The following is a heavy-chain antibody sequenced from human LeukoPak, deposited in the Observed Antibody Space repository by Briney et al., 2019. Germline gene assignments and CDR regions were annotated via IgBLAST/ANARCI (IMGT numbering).Heavy chain of an antibody. D-gene: IGHD6-19*01. V-gene: IGHV3-43D*03. CDR2: ISWDGGSS. Sequence: PGGSLRLSCAASGCTFSSYAMHWVRQAPGKGLEWVSLISWDGGSSYYADSVKGRFTISRDNSKNSLYLQMNSLRAEDTALYYCAKDSVAVTGTGNIDYWGQGTLVTVSS. CDR1: GCTFSSYA. J-gene: IGHJ4*02. CDR3: AKDSVAVTGTGNIDY.